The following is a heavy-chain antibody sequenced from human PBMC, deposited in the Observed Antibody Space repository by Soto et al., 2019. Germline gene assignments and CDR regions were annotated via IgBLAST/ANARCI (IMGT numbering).Heavy chain of an antibody. Sequence: EVQLLESGGGLVQPGGSLRLYCAASGFTFSSYAMSWVRQAPGKGLEWVSAISGSGGSTYYADSVKGRFTISRDNSKDTLYQKKNSLRAEDTAVYYCGKGGSPQEQWLVLPRGWFDPWGQGTLVTVSS. V-gene: IGHV3-23*01. CDR2: ISGSGGST. CDR1: GFTFSSYA. CDR3: GKGGSPQEQWLVLPRGWFDP. D-gene: IGHD6-19*01. J-gene: IGHJ5*02.